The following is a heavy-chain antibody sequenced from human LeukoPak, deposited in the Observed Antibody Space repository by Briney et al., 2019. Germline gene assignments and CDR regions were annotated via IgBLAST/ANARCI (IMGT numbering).Heavy chain of an antibody. Sequence: ASVKVSCKASGYTFTCYAMNWVRQAPGQGLEWMGWISTNTGNPTYAQGFTGRFVFSLDTSVSTAYLQISSLKAEDTAVYYCARVVLHCSSTSCYFNYYYYYGMDVWGQGTTVTVSS. J-gene: IGHJ6*02. CDR1: GYTFTCYA. CDR2: ISTNTGNP. D-gene: IGHD2-2*01. CDR3: ARVVLHCSSTSCYFNYYYYYGMDV. V-gene: IGHV7-4-1*02.